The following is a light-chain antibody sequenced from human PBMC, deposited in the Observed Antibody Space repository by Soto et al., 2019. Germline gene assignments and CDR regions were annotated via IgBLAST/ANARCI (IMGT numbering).Light chain of an antibody. Sequence: DIQMTQSPSSVSASVGDRVTITCRASQDINKWLAWYQQKPGLAPNLVIYTASRLHGGGPSRFSGSASGTDFTLPIRSLQPEDVATYYCQQGKSFPLTLGGGTKV. J-gene: IGKJ4*01. CDR3: QQGKSFPLT. V-gene: IGKV1-12*01. CDR1: QDINKW. CDR2: TAS.